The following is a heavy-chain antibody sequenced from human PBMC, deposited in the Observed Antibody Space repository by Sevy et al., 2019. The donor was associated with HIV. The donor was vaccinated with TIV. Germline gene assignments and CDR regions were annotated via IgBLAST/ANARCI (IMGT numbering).Heavy chain of an antibody. CDR1: GFTFSDYY. CDR2: ISSSSSYT. CDR3: ARVGPKGYYYYMDV. V-gene: IGHV3-11*06. J-gene: IGHJ6*03. Sequence: GGSLRLSCAASGFTFSDYYMSWIRQAPGKGLEWVSYISSSSSYTNYADSVKGRFTISRDNAKNSLYLQMNSLRAEDTAVYYCARVGPKGYYYYMDVWGKGTTVTVSS.